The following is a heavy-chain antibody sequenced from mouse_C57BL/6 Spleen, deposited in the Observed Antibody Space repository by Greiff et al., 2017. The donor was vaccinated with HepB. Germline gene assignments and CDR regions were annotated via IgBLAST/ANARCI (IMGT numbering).Heavy chain of an antibody. Sequence: EVQLVESGGDLVKPGGSLKLSCAASGFTFSSYGMSWVRQTPDKRLEWVATISSGGSYTYYPDSVKGRFTISRDNAKNTLYLQMSGLKSEDTAMYYCARQTEYYFDYWGQGTTLTVSS. CDR3: ARQTEYYFDY. V-gene: IGHV5-6*01. J-gene: IGHJ2*01. D-gene: IGHD4-1*01. CDR2: ISSGGSYT. CDR1: GFTFSSYG.